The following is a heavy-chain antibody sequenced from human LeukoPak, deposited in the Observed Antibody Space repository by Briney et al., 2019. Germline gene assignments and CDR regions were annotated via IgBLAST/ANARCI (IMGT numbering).Heavy chain of an antibody. Sequence: GGSLRLSCAASGFTFSSYSMNWVRQAPGKGLEWVSSISSRSSYIYYADSVKGRFTISRDNAKNSLCLQMNSLRAEDTAVYYCARGRGYSYGPLVYYFDYWGQGTLVTVSS. V-gene: IGHV3-21*01. CDR1: GFTFSSYS. D-gene: IGHD5-18*01. CDR2: ISSRSSYI. CDR3: ARGRGYSYGPLVYYFDY. J-gene: IGHJ4*02.